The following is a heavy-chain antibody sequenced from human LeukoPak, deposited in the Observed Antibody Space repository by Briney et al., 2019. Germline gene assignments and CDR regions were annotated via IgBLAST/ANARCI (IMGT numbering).Heavy chain of an antibody. CDR3: ARVGFSGDFDY. CDR1: GGTFSSYA. J-gene: IGHJ4*02. V-gene: IGHV1-69*04. CDR2: IIPILGIA. Sequence: EASVKVSCKASGGTFSSYAISWVRQAPGQGLEWMGRIIPILGIASYAQKFQGRVTITADKSTSTAYMELSSLRSQDTAVYYCARVGFSGDFDYWGQGTLVTVSS. D-gene: IGHD1-1*01.